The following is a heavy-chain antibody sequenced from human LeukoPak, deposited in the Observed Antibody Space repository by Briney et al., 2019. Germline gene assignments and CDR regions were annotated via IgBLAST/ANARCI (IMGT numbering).Heavy chain of an antibody. Sequence: GGSLRLSCAASGFTFSSYDMHWVRQATGKGLEGVSAIGSAGDTYYPGSVKGRFTISRENAKNSLYLQMTRLRAGDTAVYYCARSRSYNHFDYWGQGTLVTVSS. V-gene: IGHV3-13*01. CDR2: IGSAGDT. CDR3: ARSRSYNHFDY. CDR1: GFTFSSYD. D-gene: IGHD1-14*01. J-gene: IGHJ4*02.